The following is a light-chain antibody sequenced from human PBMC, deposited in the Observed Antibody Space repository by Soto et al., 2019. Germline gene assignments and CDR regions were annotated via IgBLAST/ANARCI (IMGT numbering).Light chain of an antibody. CDR2: KAS. V-gene: IGKV1-5*03. CDR1: QTISSW. CDR3: QHYNSYSEA. J-gene: IGKJ1*01. Sequence: DMRMTQSPSTLSGSVGDSVTITCRASQTISSWLAWYQQKPGKAPKLLIYKASTLKSGVPSRFSGSGSGTEFTLTIRSLQPDDFATYYCQHYNSYSEAFGRGTKVDIK.